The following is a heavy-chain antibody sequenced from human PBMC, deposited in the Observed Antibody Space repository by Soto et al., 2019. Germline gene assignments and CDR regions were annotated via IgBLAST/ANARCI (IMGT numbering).Heavy chain of an antibody. CDR1: GYDFTAYD. Sequence: QVQLVQSGAEVKHSGASVKVSCKASGYDFTAYDINWVRQASGQGLEWMGWMNPINGATGSARRFQGRGSMTRNTATGTGYLELTSLRSDDTAVYYCGRGPSPRAPAGGTPYYYAMDVWGQGTTVTVSS. V-gene: IGHV1-8*02. CDR3: GRGPSPRAPAGGTPYYYAMDV. J-gene: IGHJ6*02. CDR2: MNPINGAT. D-gene: IGHD6-13*01.